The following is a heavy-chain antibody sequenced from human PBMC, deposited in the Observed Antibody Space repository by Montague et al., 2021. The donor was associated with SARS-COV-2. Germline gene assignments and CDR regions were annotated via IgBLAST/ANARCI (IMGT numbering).Heavy chain of an antibody. V-gene: IGHV4-59*01. CDR1: GGSITGYY. CDR2: IYDGGVA. Sequence: SETLSLTCTVSGGSITGYYWSWLRRSPGKGLEWIAYIYDGGVANYNPSLGSRVTISTDTSKNQLSLKVNSVTAADTAVYYCVRDHPYSGPRVAYDIWGQGTVVTVSS. J-gene: IGHJ3*02. CDR3: VRDHPYSGPRVAYDI. D-gene: IGHD4-23*01.